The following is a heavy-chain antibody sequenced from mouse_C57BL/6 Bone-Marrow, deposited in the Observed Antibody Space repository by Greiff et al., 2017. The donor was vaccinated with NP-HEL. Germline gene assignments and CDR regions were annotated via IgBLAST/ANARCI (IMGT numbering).Heavy chain of an antibody. D-gene: IGHD1-1*02. CDR2: IDPENGDT. V-gene: IGHV14-4*01. CDR3: TTGGWDAWFAY. CDR1: GFNIKDDY. J-gene: IGHJ3*01. Sequence: EVHLVESGAELVRPGASVKLSCTASGFNIKDDYMHWVKQRPEQGLEWIGLIDPENGDTEYASKFQGKATITADTSSNTAYLQLSSLTSEDTAVYYCTTGGWDAWFAYWGQGTLVTVSA.